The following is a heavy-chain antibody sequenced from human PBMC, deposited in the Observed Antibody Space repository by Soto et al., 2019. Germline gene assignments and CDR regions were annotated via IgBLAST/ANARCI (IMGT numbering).Heavy chain of an antibody. CDR3: ACQHGYSSSHVWFDS. Sequence: SVKVSCKASGGTFSSYAISWVRQAPGQGLEWMGGIIPIFGTANYAQKFQGRVTITADESTSTAYMELSSLRSEDTAVYYCACQHGYSSSHVWFDSSGQGTLVTVAS. CDR1: GGTFSSYA. CDR2: IIPIFGTA. J-gene: IGHJ5*01. D-gene: IGHD6-6*01. V-gene: IGHV1-69*13.